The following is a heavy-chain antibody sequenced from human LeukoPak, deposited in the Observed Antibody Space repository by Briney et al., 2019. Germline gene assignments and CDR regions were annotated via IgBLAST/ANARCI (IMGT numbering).Heavy chain of an antibody. CDR2: INSDGSST. CDR3: ARQTGLKVGAHGFDY. D-gene: IGHD1-26*01. CDR1: GFTFSSYW. J-gene: IGHJ4*02. Sequence: GGSLRLSCAASGFTFSSYWMHWVRQVPGKGLVWVSRINSDGSSTTYADSVKGRFTISRDNAKNTLYLQMNSLRAEDMAVYYCARQTGLKVGAHGFDYWGQGTLVTVSS. V-gene: IGHV3-74*01.